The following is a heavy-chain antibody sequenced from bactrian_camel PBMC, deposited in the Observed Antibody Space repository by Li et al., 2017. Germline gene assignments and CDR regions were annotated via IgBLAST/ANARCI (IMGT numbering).Heavy chain of an antibody. CDR1: GDTYSRAC. CDR2: AYTRSDNH. J-gene: IGHJ4*01. Sequence: HVQLVESGGGSVQAGGSLRLSCAATGDTYSRACMAWFRQAPGKQREGFAVAYTRSDNHFYADSVKGRFTISRDNAKNELYLQMNTLEPDDTGMYYCAAVKSAISCTLTYFGPSTIWGQGTQVTVS. V-gene: IGHV3S1*01. CDR3: AAVKSAISCTLTYFGPSTI. D-gene: IGHD2*01.